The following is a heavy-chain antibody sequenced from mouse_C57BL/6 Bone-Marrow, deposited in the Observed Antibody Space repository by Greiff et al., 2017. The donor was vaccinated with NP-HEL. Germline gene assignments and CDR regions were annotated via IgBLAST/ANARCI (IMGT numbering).Heavy chain of an antibody. D-gene: IGHD3-1*01. Sequence: QVQLQQPGAELVRPGSSVKLSCKASGYTFTSYWMDWVKQRPGQGLEWIGNIYPSDSETHYNQKFKDKATLTVDKSSSTAYMQLSSLTSEDSAVYYCARFSGGAMDYWGQGTSVTVSS. V-gene: IGHV1-61*01. CDR1: GYTFTSYW. CDR2: IYPSDSET. CDR3: ARFSGGAMDY. J-gene: IGHJ4*01.